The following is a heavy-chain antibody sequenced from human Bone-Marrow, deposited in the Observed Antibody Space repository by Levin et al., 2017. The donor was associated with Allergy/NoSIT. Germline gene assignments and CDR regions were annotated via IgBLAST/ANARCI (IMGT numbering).Heavy chain of an antibody. D-gene: IGHD3-10*01. Sequence: GESLKISCAASGFTVSSNYMSWVRQAPGKGPEWVSVIYSGGSTYYADSVKGRFTISRDNSKNTLYLQMNSLRAEDTAVYYCVGGWFGELLSHWGQGTLVTVSS. V-gene: IGHV3-53*01. CDR1: GFTVSSNY. J-gene: IGHJ4*02. CDR3: VGGWFGELLSH. CDR2: IYSGGST.